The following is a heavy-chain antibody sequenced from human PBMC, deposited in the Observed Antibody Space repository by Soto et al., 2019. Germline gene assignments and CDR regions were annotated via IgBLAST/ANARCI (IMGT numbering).Heavy chain of an antibody. CDR3: ARDWNYVLDY. CDR2: ISYDGSNK. D-gene: IGHD1-7*01. CDR1: GFTFSSYA. V-gene: IGHV3-30-3*01. Sequence: PGGSLRLSCAASGFTFSSYAMHWVRQAPGKGLEWVAVISYDGSNKYYADSVKGRFTISRDNSKNTLYLQMNSLRAEDTAVYYCARDWNYVLDYWGQGTLVTV. J-gene: IGHJ4*02.